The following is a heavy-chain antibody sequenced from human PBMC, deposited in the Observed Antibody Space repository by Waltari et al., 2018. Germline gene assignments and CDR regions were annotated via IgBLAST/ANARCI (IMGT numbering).Heavy chain of an antibody. Sequence: QVHLVASGGSVVQPGTSLRLSCAASGFSVSNYGMFWVRQSPGKGLEWVALIWYDGTKANYEDSVKGRFTISKDNSKNTLFLQMNSLRDGDTAVYFCARDLSFGSLDYGGQGTLVTVSS. CDR1: GFSVSNYG. CDR2: IWYDGTKA. CDR3: ARDLSFGSLDY. J-gene: IGHJ4*02. D-gene: IGHD3-10*01. V-gene: IGHV3-33*07.